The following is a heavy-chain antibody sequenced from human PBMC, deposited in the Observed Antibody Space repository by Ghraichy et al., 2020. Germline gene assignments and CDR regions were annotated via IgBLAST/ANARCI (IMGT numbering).Heavy chain of an antibody. V-gene: IGHV1-24*01. CDR3: ATQPRRSGWYLSWFDP. J-gene: IGHJ5*02. CDR2: FDPEDGET. Sequence: ASVKVSCKVSGYTLTELSMHWVRQAPGKGLEWMGGFDPEDGETIYAQKFQGRVTMTEDTSTDTAYMELSSLRSEDTAVYYCATQPRRSGWYLSWFDPWGQGTLVTVSS. CDR1: GYTLTELS. D-gene: IGHD6-19*01.